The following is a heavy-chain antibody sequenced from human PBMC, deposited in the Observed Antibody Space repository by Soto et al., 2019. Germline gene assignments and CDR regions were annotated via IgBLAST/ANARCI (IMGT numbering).Heavy chain of an antibody. V-gene: IGHV3-48*03. J-gene: IGHJ4*02. Sequence: GGSLRLSCAVSGFSFTNYEMNWVRQAPGKGLEWVAYIGLSGDTIYYADSVKGRFTISRDHAKNSLELQMNSLRADDTALYYCARESFSASPNFFDYWGRGTQVTVSS. CDR3: ARESFSASPNFFDY. D-gene: IGHD3-16*01. CDR2: IGLSGDTI. CDR1: GFSFTNYE.